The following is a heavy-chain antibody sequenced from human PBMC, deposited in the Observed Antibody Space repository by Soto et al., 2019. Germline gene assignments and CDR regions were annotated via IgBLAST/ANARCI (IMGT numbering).Heavy chain of an antibody. CDR1: GFTFSSYW. V-gene: IGHV3-74*01. Sequence: EVQLVESGGGLVQPGGSLRLSCAASGFTFSSYWMHWVRQAPGKGLVWVSRINSDGGTTSYADSVKGRFTISRDNANNTLYLQMNSLRAEDTAVYYCGRDMKSAPYGMDVWGQGTTVTVSS. D-gene: IGHD3-16*01. CDR3: GRDMKSAPYGMDV. CDR2: INSDGGTT. J-gene: IGHJ6*02.